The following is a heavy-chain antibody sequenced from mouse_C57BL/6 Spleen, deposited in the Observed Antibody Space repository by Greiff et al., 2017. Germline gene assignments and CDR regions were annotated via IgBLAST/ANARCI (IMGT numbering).Heavy chain of an antibody. CDR3: ASHWEGAY. D-gene: IGHD4-1*01. CDR1: GYTFTSYW. J-gene: IGHJ3*01. Sequence: QVQLQQPGAELVKPGASVKLFCKASGYTFTSYWMHWVKQRPGQGLEWIGMIHPNSGSINYNEKFKSKATLTVDKSSSTADMQLSSLTSKDAAVYYCASHWEGAYWDQGTLVTVSA. CDR2: IHPNSGSI. V-gene: IGHV1-64*01.